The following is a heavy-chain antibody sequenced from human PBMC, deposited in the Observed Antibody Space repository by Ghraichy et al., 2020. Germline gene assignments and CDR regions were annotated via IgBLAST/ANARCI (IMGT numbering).Heavy chain of an antibody. CDR1: GGTFSSYA. V-gene: IGHV1-69*04. Sequence: PVKVSCKASGGTFSSYAISWVRQAPGQGLEWMGRIIPILGIANYAQKFQGRVTITADKSTSTAYMELSSLRSEDTAVYYCARDLKEELLGGHFDYWGQGTLVTVSS. D-gene: IGHD3-10*01. J-gene: IGHJ4*02. CDR3: ARDLKEELLGGHFDY. CDR2: IIPILGIA.